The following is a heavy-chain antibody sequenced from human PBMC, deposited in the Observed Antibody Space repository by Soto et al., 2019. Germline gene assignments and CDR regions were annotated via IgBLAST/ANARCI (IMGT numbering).Heavy chain of an antibody. V-gene: IGHV3-9*01. J-gene: IGHJ3*01. Sequence: EVQLVESGGGVVQPGRSLSLSCSASGFTFDDYAMNWVRQAPGKGLEWVSSISWNSGNIVYADSVRGRFTISRDNAKTSLHLQMNSLRAEDTALYYCTKGASTSCFSAFDLWGQGTMVTVSS. CDR3: TKGASTSCFSAFDL. D-gene: IGHD2-2*01. CDR1: GFTFDDYA. CDR2: ISWNSGNI.